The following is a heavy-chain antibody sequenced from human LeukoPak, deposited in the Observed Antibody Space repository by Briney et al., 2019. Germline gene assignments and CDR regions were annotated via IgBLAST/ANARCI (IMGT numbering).Heavy chain of an antibody. CDR2: IYSDSTT. Sequence: GGSLRLSCAVSGFTVSSNYMTWVRQAPGKGLEWVSIIYSDSTTYYGDSVKGRFTISRDNSKNILYLQMNNLRAEDTALYYCARVGYTDTWYSSPPFDYWGQGTLVTVSS. D-gene: IGHD2-15*01. CDR1: GFTVSSNY. V-gene: IGHV3-66*01. CDR3: ARVGYTDTWYSSPPFDY. J-gene: IGHJ4*02.